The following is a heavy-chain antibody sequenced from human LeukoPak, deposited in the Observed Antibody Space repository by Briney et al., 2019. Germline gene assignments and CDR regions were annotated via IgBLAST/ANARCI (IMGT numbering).Heavy chain of an antibody. D-gene: IGHD6-13*01. CDR3: ARGSSSWLSRGRPRPFDP. J-gene: IGHJ5*02. Sequence: PSETLSLTCAVYGGSFSGYYWSWIRQPPGKGLEWIGEINHSGSTNYNPSLKSRVTISVDTSKNQFSLKLSSVTAADTAVYYCARGSSSWLSRGRPRPFDPWGQGTLVTVSS. V-gene: IGHV4-34*01. CDR1: GGSFSGYY. CDR2: INHSGST.